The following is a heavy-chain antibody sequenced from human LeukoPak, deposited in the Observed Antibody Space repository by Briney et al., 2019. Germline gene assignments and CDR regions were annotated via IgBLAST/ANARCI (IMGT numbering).Heavy chain of an antibody. CDR2: ITGSGGTT. CDR1: GFTFSSYA. Sequence: GGSLRLSCAASGFTFSSYAMSWVRQAPGKGLEWVSIITGSGGTTFYADSVKGRFTISRDNSKNTLYLQMNSLRAEDTAVYYCAKDYYYGSGTYYKDYFDFWGQGTLVTASS. V-gene: IGHV3-23*01. D-gene: IGHD3-10*01. CDR3: AKDYYYGSGTYYKDYFDF. J-gene: IGHJ4*02.